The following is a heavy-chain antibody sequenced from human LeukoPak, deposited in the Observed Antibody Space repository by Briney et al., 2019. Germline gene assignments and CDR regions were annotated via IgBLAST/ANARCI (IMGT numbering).Heavy chain of an antibody. CDR1: GFTFSSYA. Sequence: PGGSLRLSCAASGFTFSSYAMSWVRQAPGKGLEWVSAISGSGGSTYYADSVKGRFTISRDNSKNTLYLQMNSLRAEDTAVYYCAKPNVRGSYAVMAFDIWGQGTMVTVSS. J-gene: IGHJ3*02. CDR2: ISGSGGST. CDR3: AKPNVRGSYAVMAFDI. D-gene: IGHD1-26*01. V-gene: IGHV3-23*01.